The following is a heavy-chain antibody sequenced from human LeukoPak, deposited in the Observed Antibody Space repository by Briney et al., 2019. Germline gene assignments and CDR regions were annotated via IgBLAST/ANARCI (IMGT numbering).Heavy chain of an antibody. V-gene: IGHV1-46*01. Sequence: ASVKVSCKASGYTLTSYYMHWVRQAPGQGLEWMGIINPSGGSTSYAQKFQGRVTMTRDMSTSTVYMELSSLRSDDTAVYYCARAEQLVLVPFDYWGRGTLVTVSS. J-gene: IGHJ4*02. CDR3: ARAEQLVLVPFDY. CDR1: GYTLTSYY. CDR2: INPSGGST. D-gene: IGHD6-13*01.